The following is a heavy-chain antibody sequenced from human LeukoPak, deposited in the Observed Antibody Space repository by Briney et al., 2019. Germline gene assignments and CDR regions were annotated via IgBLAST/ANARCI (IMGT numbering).Heavy chain of an antibody. J-gene: IGHJ4*02. CDR2: ISASGGNS. D-gene: IGHD6-19*01. Sequence: GGSLRLSCEASGFTFSDSAMSWVRQASGRGLEWVSLISASGGNSYYADSVKGRFTVSRDSSKNTLHLQMNSLRAEDTAVYYCARALGTGWSQKEWGQGTLVTVSS. V-gene: IGHV3-23*01. CDR3: ARALGTGWSQKE. CDR1: GFTFSDSA.